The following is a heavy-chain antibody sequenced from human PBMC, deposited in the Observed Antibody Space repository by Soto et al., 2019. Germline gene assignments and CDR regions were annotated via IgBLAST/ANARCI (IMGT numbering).Heavy chain of an antibody. Sequence: ASVKVSCKASGYTFTSYAMHWVRQAPGQRLEWMGWINAGNGNTKYSQKFQGRVTITKNTSVSTAYMELSSLRSEDTAVYYSARGHLRNWFDPWGQGTLVTVSS. D-gene: IGHD5-12*01. CDR2: INAGNGNT. CDR3: ARGHLRNWFDP. CDR1: GYTFTSYA. J-gene: IGHJ5*02. V-gene: IGHV1-3*01.